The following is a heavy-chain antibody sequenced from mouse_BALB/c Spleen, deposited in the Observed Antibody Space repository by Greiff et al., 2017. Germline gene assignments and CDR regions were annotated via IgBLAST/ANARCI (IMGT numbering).Heavy chain of an antibody. Sequence: DVQLQESGGDLVKPGGSLKLSCAASGFTFSSYGMSWVRQTPDKRLEWVATISSGGSYTYYPDSVKGRFTISRDNAKNTLYLQMSSLKSEDTAMYYCARRASRTYAMDYWGQGTSVTVSS. V-gene: IGHV5-6*01. CDR3: ARRASRTYAMDY. D-gene: IGHD3-1*01. CDR2: ISSGGSYT. CDR1: GFTFSSYG. J-gene: IGHJ4*01.